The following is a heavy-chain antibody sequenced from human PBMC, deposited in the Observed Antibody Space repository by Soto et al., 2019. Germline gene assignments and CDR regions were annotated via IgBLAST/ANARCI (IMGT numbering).Heavy chain of an antibody. V-gene: IGHV3-23*01. CDR3: AKDLKSGLRLAEVDY. J-gene: IGHJ4*02. CDR2: ISGSGGST. Sequence: PGGSLRLSCAASGFTFSSYAMSWVRQAPGKGLEWVSAISGSGGSTYYADSVKGRFTISRDNSKNTLYLQMNSLRAEDAAVYYCAKDLKSGLRLAEVDYWGQGTLVTIS. CDR1: GFTFSSYA. D-gene: IGHD3-16*01.